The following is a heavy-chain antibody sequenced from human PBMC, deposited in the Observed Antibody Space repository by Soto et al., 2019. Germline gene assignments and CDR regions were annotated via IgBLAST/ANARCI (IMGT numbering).Heavy chain of an antibody. CDR1: GGSFSGYY. D-gene: IGHD6-6*01. V-gene: IGHV4-34*01. CDR2: INHSGST. J-gene: IGHJ6*02. CDR3: ARGSLDYYYYGMDV. Sequence: TSETLSLTCAVYGGSFSGYYWSWIRQPPGKGLEWIGEINHSGSTNYNPSLKSRVTISVDTSKNQFSLKLSSVTAADTAVYYCARGSLDYYYYGMDVWGQGTTVTVSS.